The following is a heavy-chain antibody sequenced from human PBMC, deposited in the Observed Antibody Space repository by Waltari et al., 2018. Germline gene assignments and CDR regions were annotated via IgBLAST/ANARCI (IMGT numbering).Heavy chain of an antibody. CDR1: GASIGSSGNY. J-gene: IGHJ4*02. CDR2: ISFSGTT. CDR3: AKETAFTLDS. D-gene: IGHD2-21*02. V-gene: IGHV4-31*03. Sequence: QVPLQQSGLRLVKPAQTLSLPCTVSGASIGSSGNYWTWIRHHPGRGLEWIGYISFSGTTYYSPSLRSRLTISIDTSKNQFSLNLSSLTAADTAVYFCAKETAFTLDSWGQGTLVTVSS.